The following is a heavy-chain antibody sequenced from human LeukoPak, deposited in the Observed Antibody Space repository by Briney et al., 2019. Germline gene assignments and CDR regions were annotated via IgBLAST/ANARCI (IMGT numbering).Heavy chain of an antibody. CDR1: GGTFSSYA. CDR3: ARVFFEAFEGYCGSTSSPALLAD. J-gene: IGHJ4*01. Sequence: SVKVSCKASGGTFSSYAISWVRQAPGQGLEWMGGFMPIFGTANDAQTFQSRVTITADESTSTAYMERSSLRSEDTPVYYWARVFFEAFEGYCGSTSSPALLADWDQQSPVTV. D-gene: IGHD2-2*01. CDR2: FMPIFGTA. V-gene: IGHV1-69*13.